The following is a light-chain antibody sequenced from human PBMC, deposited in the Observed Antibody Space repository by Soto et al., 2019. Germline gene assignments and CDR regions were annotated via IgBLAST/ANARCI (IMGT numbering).Light chain of an antibody. V-gene: IGKV1-5*03. CDR1: QSISDW. J-gene: IGKJ1*01. CDR2: KTS. Sequence: DIQMTQSPSTLSASVGDRITITCRASQSISDWLAWYQQKPGKAPRLLIYKTSNLESGVPSRFSGSGSGTEFTLTISSLQPEDFATYYCQQFKNYWTFGQGTKVDIK. CDR3: QQFKNYWT.